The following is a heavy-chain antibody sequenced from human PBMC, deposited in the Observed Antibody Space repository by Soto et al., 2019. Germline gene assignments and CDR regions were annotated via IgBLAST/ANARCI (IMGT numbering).Heavy chain of an antibody. CDR3: ARDSSIAAAEYYFDY. D-gene: IGHD6-13*01. CDR2: ISYDGSNK. J-gene: IGHJ4*02. Sequence: GGSLRLSCAASGFTFSSYAMHWVRQAPGKGLEWVAVISYDGSNKYYADSVKGRFTISRDNSKNTLYLQMNSLRAEDTAVYYCARDSSIAAAEYYFDYWGQGTLVTVSP. V-gene: IGHV3-30-3*01. CDR1: GFTFSSYA.